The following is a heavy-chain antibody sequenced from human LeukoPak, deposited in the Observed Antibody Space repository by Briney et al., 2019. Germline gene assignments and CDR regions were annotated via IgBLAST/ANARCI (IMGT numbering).Heavy chain of an antibody. Sequence: KPSQTLSLTCAVSGGSISTGGYSWSWIRQPPGKGLEWIGYIYHSGLTYYNPSLQSRVTISLDRSKNHFSLRLSSVTAADTAVYYCARDVVSTDYYYYGMDVWGQGTTVTVSS. CDR1: GGSISTGGYS. CDR3: ARDVVSTDYYYYGMDV. CDR2: IYHSGLT. J-gene: IGHJ6*02. D-gene: IGHD1-26*01. V-gene: IGHV4-30-2*01.